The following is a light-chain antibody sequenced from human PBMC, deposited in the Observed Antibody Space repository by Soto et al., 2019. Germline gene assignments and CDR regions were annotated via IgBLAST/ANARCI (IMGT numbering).Light chain of an antibody. CDR2: QVS. V-gene: IGKV2-30*02. Sequence: DVVMTRSPLSLPVTVGQPASISCRSSQSLIHSDGNTYLNWFLQRPGQSPRRLIYQVSKRDSGVPDRFSGSGSGTDFTLKISRVEAEDVGVYYCMQGTHWPPYTFGQGTKLEIK. CDR3: MQGTHWPPYT. J-gene: IGKJ2*01. CDR1: QSLIHSDGNTY.